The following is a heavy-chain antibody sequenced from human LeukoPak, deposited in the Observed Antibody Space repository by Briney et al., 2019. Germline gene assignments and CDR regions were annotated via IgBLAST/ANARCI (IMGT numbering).Heavy chain of an antibody. CDR2: IYYSGST. CDR1: GGSISSYY. Sequence: PSETLSLTCTVSGGSISSYYWSWIRQPPGKGLEWIGYIYYSGSTNYNPSLKSRVTISVDTSKNQFSLKLSSVTAADTAVYYCARVYYYDSSGYNWFDPWGQGTLVTVSS. D-gene: IGHD3-22*01. CDR3: ARVYYYDSSGYNWFDP. J-gene: IGHJ5*02. V-gene: IGHV4-59*01.